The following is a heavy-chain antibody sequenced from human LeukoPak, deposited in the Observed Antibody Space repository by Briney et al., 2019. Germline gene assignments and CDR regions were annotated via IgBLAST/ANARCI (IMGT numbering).Heavy chain of an antibody. D-gene: IGHD3-16*02. CDR3: ARDTVHKYDYVWGSYRSNPIFDY. V-gene: IGHV3-30*01. CDR1: GFTFSSYV. Sequence: GGSLRLSCAASGFTFSSYVMHWVRQAPVKGLEWVAVISYDGSNKYYADSVKGRFTISRDNSKNTLYLQMNSLRAEDTAVYYCARDTVHKYDYVWGSYRSNPIFDYWGQGTLVTVSS. CDR2: ISYDGSNK. J-gene: IGHJ4*02.